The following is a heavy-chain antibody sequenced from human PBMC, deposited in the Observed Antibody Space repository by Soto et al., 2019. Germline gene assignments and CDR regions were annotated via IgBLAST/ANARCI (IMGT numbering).Heavy chain of an antibody. Sequence: GGSLRLSCSASGFTFSSYAMHWVRQAPGKGLEYVSAISSNGGSTYYADSVKGRFTISRDNSKNTLYLQMSSLRAEDTAVYYCVKGNYDFWSGYSLFIYGDYWGQGTLVTVSS. V-gene: IGHV3-64D*08. CDR1: GFTFSSYA. CDR2: ISSNGGST. J-gene: IGHJ4*02. D-gene: IGHD3-3*01. CDR3: VKGNYDFWSGYSLFIYGDY.